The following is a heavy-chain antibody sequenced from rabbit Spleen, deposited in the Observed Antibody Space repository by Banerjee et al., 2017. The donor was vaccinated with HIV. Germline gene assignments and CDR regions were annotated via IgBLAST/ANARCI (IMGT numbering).Heavy chain of an antibody. V-gene: IGHV1S45*01. Sequence: QQQLEESGGGLVKPGGTLTLTCKASGIDFSSFYYMCWVRQAPGKGLEWIACINASTGKPVYATWASGRFTISRTSSTTVTLRMTSLTAADRATYFCARDLVGVIGWNFYLWGPGTLVTVS. CDR1: GIDFSSFYY. CDR3: ARDLVGVIGWNFYL. J-gene: IGHJ4*01. CDR2: INASTGKP. D-gene: IGHD1-1*01.